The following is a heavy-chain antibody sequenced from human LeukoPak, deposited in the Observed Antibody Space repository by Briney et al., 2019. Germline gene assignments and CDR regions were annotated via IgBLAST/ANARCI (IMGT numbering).Heavy chain of an antibody. CDR3: AREIVAGAFDS. CDR1: GFNVNDYY. J-gene: IGHJ4*02. Sequence: PGGSLRLSCAVSGFNVNDYYISWIRQAPGKGLEWVSDIGSSDSIIAYGDSVRGRFTISRDFASNSLYLQMNSLRVEATAVYYCAREIVAGAFDSWGQGTLVTVSS. V-gene: IGHV3-11*01. D-gene: IGHD6-19*01. CDR2: IGSSDSII.